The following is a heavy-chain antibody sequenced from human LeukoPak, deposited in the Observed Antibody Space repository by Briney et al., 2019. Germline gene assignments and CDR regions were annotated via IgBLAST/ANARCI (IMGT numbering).Heavy chain of an antibody. CDR2: INPNSGST. D-gene: IGHD5-12*01. Sequence: ASVKPSCSPSGSTFTRSYMHRVRQAPGQGLGWMGWINPNSGSTNYAQKFQGRVTMTRDTSISTAYMELSRLRSDDTAVYYCAREHVDIVATIWDYRGQGTLVTVSS. CDR1: GSTFTRSY. CDR3: AREHVDIVATIWDY. J-gene: IGHJ4*02. V-gene: IGHV1-2*02.